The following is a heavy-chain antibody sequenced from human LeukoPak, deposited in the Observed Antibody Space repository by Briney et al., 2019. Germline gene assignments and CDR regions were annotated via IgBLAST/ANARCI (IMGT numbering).Heavy chain of an antibody. CDR1: GGSISSGSYY. D-gene: IGHD1-26*01. Sequence: PSETLSLTCTVSGGSISSGSYYWSWIRQPAGKGLEWIGRIYTSGSTNYNPSLKSRVTISVDTSKNQFSLKLSSVTAADTAVYYCARGVTGGSYYGGYYFDYWGQGTLVTVSS. CDR2: IYTSGST. J-gene: IGHJ4*02. CDR3: ARGVTGGSYYGGYYFDY. V-gene: IGHV4-61*02.